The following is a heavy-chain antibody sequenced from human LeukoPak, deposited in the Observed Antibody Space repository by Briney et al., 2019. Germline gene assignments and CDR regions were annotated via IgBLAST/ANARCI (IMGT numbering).Heavy chain of an antibody. CDR3: ARGYFATGFAY. J-gene: IGHJ4*02. V-gene: IGHV1-2*04. D-gene: IGHD2/OR15-2a*01. CDR1: GYTFTGYY. CDR2: INPNSGGT. Sequence: ASVKVSCKASGYTFTGYYMHWVRQAPGQGLEWMGWINPNSGGTTYAQKFQGWVTMTRDTSISTAYMELSRLRSDDTAVYYCARGYFATGFAYWGQGTLVTVSS.